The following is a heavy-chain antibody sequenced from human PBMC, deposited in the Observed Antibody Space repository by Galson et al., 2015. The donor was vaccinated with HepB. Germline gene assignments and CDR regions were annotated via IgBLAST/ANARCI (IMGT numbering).Heavy chain of an antibody. CDR2: INPNSGGT. D-gene: IGHD2-2*01. J-gene: IGHJ4*02. CDR1: GYTFTGYY. CDR3: ARSPAPIVVVPAAPSRDLYYFDY. Sequence: SVKVSCKASGYTFTGYYMHWVRQAPGQGLEWMGWINPNSGGTNYAQKFQGWVTMTRDTSISTAYMELSRLRSDDTAVYYCARSPAPIVVVPAAPSRDLYYFDYWGQGTLVTVSS. V-gene: IGHV1-2*04.